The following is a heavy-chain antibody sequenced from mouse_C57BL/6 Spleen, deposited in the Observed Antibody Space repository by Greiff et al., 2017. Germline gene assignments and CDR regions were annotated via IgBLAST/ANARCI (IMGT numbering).Heavy chain of an antibody. CDR3: ARGGGLRDYAMDY. CDR1: GYTFTSYW. Sequence: QVQLQQPGAELVRPGSSVKLSCKASGYTFTSYWMHWVKQRPIQGLEWIGNIDPSDSEPHYNQKFKDKATLTVDKSSSTAYMPLSSLTSEDSAVYYCARGGGLRDYAMDYWGQGTSVTVSS. CDR2: IDPSDSEP. V-gene: IGHV1-52*01. J-gene: IGHJ4*01. D-gene: IGHD2-4*01.